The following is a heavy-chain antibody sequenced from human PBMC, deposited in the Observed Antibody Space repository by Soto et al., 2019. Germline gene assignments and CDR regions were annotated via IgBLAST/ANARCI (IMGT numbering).Heavy chain of an antibody. CDR1: GFTVSSNY. V-gene: IGHV3-66*01. CDR2: IYSGGST. J-gene: IGHJ6*03. CDR3: ARDEMVYVPPYYYYYMDV. D-gene: IGHD2-8*01. Sequence: TGGSLRLSCAASGFTVSSNYMSWVRQAPGKGLEWVSVIYSGGSTYYADSVKGRFTISRDNSKNTLYLQMNSLRAEDTAVYYCARDEMVYVPPYYYYYMDVWGKGTTVTVSS.